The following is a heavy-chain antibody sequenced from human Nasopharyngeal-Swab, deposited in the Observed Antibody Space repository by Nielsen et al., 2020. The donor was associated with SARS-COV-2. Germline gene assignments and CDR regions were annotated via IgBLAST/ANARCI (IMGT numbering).Heavy chain of an antibody. CDR1: GGSFSGYY. D-gene: IGHD7-27*01. Sequence: SETLSLTCAVYGGSFSGYYWSWIRQPPGKGLEWIGEINHSGSTNYNPSLKSQVTISVDTSKNQFSLKLSSVTAADTAVYYCARGFSTKNYWGSAQYYFDYWGQGTLVTVSS. CDR2: INHSGST. J-gene: IGHJ4*02. CDR3: ARGFSTKNYWGSAQYYFDY. V-gene: IGHV4-34*01.